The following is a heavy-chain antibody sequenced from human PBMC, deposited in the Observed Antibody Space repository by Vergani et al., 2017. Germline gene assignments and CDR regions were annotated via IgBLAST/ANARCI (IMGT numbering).Heavy chain of an antibody. V-gene: IGHV3-49*03. CDR2: IRSKAYGGTT. Sequence: EVQLVESGGGLVQPGRSLRLSCKVSGFTFGDYAMSWFRQAPGKGLEWVGFIRSKAYGGTTEYAASVKGRFTISRDDSKSIAYLQMNSLKTEDTAVYYCTRQSQWERDIPFDYWGQGTLVTVSS. J-gene: IGHJ4*02. CDR1: GFTFGDYA. D-gene: IGHD1-26*01. CDR3: TRQSQWERDIPFDY.